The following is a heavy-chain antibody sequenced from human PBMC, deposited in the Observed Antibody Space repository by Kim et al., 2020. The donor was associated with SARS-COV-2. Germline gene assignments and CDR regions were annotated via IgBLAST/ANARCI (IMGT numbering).Heavy chain of an antibody. V-gene: IGHV3-66*01. CDR3: ARAAREYSYGPLGY. CDR1: GFTVSSNY. CDR2: IYSGGST. D-gene: IGHD5-18*01. J-gene: IGHJ4*02. Sequence: GGSLRLSCAASGFTVSSNYMSWVRQAPGKGLEWVSVIYSGGSTYYADSVKGRFTISRDNSKNTLYLQMNSLRAEDTAVYYCARAAREYSYGPLGYWGQGTLVTVSS.